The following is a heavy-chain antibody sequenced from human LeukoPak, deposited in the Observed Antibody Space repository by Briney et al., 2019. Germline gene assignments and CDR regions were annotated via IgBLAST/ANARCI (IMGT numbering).Heavy chain of an antibody. V-gene: IGHV3-23*01. D-gene: IGHD6-19*01. CDR3: AKDSYSSGWYGLDAFDI. CDR1: GFSFGKYA. Sequence: RTGGSLRLSCAASGFSFGKYAMSWVRQAPGKGLEWVSGIGSSGGSTYYADSVKGRFTVSRDNSKNTLYLQMSGLRAEDTAVYYCAKDSYSSGWYGLDAFDIWGQGTMVTVSS. J-gene: IGHJ3*02. CDR2: IGSSGGST.